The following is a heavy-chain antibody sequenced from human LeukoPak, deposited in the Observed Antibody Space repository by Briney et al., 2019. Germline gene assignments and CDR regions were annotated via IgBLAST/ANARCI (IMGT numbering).Heavy chain of an antibody. CDR1: GFTFSSYG. CDR2: ITGSGGST. J-gene: IGHJ4*02. D-gene: IGHD4-23*01. V-gene: IGHV3-23*01. Sequence: GGTLRLSCAASGFTFSSYGMYWVRQAPGKGLEWVSAITGSGGSTYYADSVKGRFTISRDNAKNSLYLQMNSLRAEDTAVYYCARDYGGSSPFDFWGQGTLVIVSS. CDR3: ARDYGGSSPFDF.